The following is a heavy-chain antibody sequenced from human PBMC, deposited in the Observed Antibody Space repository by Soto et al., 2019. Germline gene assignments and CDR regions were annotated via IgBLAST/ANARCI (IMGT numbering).Heavy chain of an antibody. CDR2: LSAYNGNT. CDR1: GYTFTSYG. J-gene: IGHJ6*02. Sequence: QVQLVQSGAEVKKPGASVKVSCKASGYTFTSYGISWVRQAPGQGLEWMGWLSAYNGNTNYAQKLQGRVTMTTDTSASTAYIELRSLRSDDTAVYYCARSSGSGWSLYYYYGMDVWGQGTTVTVSS. D-gene: IGHD6-19*01. CDR3: ARSSGSGWSLYYYYGMDV. V-gene: IGHV1-18*04.